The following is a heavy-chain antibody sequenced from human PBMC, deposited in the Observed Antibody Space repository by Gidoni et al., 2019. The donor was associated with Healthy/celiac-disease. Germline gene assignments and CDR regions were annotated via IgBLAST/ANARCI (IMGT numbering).Heavy chain of an antibody. D-gene: IGHD6-6*01. CDR1: GFPFDDYA. CDR3: AKDIEYSSSSGLDY. V-gene: IGHV3-9*01. CDR2: ISWNSGSI. Sequence: EVQLVESGGGLVQPGRSLRLSCAASGFPFDDYAMHWVRQAPGKGLEWVSGISWNSGSIGYADSVKGRFTISRDNAKNSLYLQMNSLRAEDTALYYCAKDIEYSSSSGLDYWGQGTLVTVSS. J-gene: IGHJ4*02.